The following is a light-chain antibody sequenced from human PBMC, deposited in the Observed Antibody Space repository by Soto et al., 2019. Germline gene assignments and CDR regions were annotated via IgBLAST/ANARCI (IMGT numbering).Light chain of an antibody. V-gene: IGKV3-20*01. CDR2: AAS. CDR1: QSVSTNN. CDR3: QQYDYSVWT. Sequence: IVLTQSPGTLSSAPGERPTLSCRASQSVSTNNLAWYQQRPGRAPRLLIYAASRRATGIPDRFSGSGSGTDFTLTISRLEPEDLAVYYCQQYDYSVWTFGQGTKVDIK. J-gene: IGKJ1*01.